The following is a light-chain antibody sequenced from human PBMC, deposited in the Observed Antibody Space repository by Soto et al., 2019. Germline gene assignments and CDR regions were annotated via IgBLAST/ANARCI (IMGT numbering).Light chain of an antibody. CDR1: QSISSN. J-gene: IGKJ2*01. CDR2: VAS. V-gene: IGKV1-39*01. CDR3: QQSYSTPYT. Sequence: DIQMTQSPSSLSASVGDRVTITCRASQSISSNLNWYQQKPGEAPKILIYVASSLQSGVPSRFSGSESGTDYTLTISILQPDDFATYYCQQSYSTPYTFGQGTKLEIK.